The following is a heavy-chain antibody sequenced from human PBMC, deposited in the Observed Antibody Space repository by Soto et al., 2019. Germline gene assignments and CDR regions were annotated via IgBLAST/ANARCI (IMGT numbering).Heavy chain of an antibody. J-gene: IGHJ4*02. CDR1: SDSISNYY. CDR2: MYYSGST. D-gene: IGHD1-26*01. V-gene: IGHV4-59*01. CDR3: AGGTYWYYFDY. Sequence: SETLSLTCTVSSDSISNYYWNWIRQPPGKGLEWIGYMYYSGSTSYNPSLKSRVTISVDTSKKQFSLKLSSVTAADTAVYYCAGGTYWYYFDYWGQGTPVTAPQ.